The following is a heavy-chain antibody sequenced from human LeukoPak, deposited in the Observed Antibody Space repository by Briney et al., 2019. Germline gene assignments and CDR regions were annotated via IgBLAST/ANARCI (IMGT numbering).Heavy chain of an antibody. Sequence: ASVKVSCKASGYTFTSYYMHWVRQAPGQGLEWMGIINPSGGSTSYTQKFQGRVTMTRDTSTSTVYMELSSLRSEDTAVYYCARGITIFGVVILYYFDYWGQGTLVTVSS. CDR1: GYTFTSYY. CDR3: ARGITIFGVVILYYFDY. D-gene: IGHD3-3*01. V-gene: IGHV1-46*01. CDR2: INPSGGST. J-gene: IGHJ4*02.